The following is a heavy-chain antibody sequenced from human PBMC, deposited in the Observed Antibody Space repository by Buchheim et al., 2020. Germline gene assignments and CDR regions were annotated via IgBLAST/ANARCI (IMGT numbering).Heavy chain of an antibody. CDR3: ARDRSYSMDV. CDR1: GFTFSSSW. J-gene: IGHJ6*02. Sequence: EVQLVESGGGFVKPGGSLRLSCTASGFTFSSSWMHWVRQAPGKRLVWVSRFWSVGISKSYADSVKGRFTIPRDNAKNMVYLQMNSLRAEDTAVYYCARDRSYSMDVWGQGTT. V-gene: IGHV3-74*01. CDR2: FWSVGISK.